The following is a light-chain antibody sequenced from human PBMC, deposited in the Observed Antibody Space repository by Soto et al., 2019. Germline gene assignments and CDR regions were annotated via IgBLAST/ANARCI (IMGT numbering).Light chain of an antibody. J-gene: IGKJ1*01. Sequence: EIVLTQSPATLSLSPGERATLSCGASQSVSSGYLAWYQQKPGLAPRLLIYDASSRATGIPDRFSGSGSGTDFTLTISRLETEDFAVYYCQQYGTSPPQTFGQGTKVELK. CDR1: QSVSSGY. V-gene: IGKV3D-20*01. CDR2: DAS. CDR3: QQYGTSPPQT.